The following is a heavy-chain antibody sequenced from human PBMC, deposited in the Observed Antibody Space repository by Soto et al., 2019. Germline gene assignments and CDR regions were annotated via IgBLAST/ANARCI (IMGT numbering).Heavy chain of an antibody. D-gene: IGHD6-13*01. V-gene: IGHV3-23*01. Sequence: GECRVLSCARSGFSLSSYAMSWVRQAPGKGLEWVSAISGSGGSTYYADSVKGRFTISRDNSKNTLYLQMNSLRAEDTAVYYCAKYVSSSWPYNWFDPWGQGTLVTVSS. J-gene: IGHJ5*02. CDR2: ISGSGGST. CDR1: GFSLSSYA. CDR3: AKYVSSSWPYNWFDP.